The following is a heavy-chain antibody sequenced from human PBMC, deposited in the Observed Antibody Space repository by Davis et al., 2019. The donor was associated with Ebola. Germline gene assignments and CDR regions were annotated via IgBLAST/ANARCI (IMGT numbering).Heavy chain of an antibody. CDR2: ISWNSGSI. CDR1: GFTFDDYA. V-gene: IGHV3-9*01. CDR3: ARDSFVILEWSEYYFDY. D-gene: IGHD3-3*01. Sequence: SLKISCAASGFTFDDYAMHWVRQAPGKGLEWVSGISWNSGSIGYADSVKGRFTISRDNAKNSLYLQMNSLRAEDTAVYYCARDSFVILEWSEYYFDYWGQGTLVTVSS. J-gene: IGHJ4*02.